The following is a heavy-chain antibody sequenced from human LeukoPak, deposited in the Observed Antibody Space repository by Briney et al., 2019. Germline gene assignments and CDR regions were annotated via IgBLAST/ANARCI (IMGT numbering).Heavy chain of an antibody. CDR1: GYTFTVYY. CDR3: ARAAAGTGGYFDY. CDR2: INPNSGGT. J-gene: IGHJ4*02. Sequence: GASVKVSCKASGYTFTVYYMRWVRQAPGQGLEWMGWINPNSGGTNYAQKFQGRVTMTRDTSISTAYMELSRLRSDDTAVYYCARAAAGTGGYFDYWGQGTLVTVSS. D-gene: IGHD6-13*01. V-gene: IGHV1-2*02.